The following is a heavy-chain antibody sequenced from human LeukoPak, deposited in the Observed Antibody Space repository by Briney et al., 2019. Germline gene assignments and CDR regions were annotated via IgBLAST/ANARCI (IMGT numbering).Heavy chain of an antibody. CDR2: ISSSSSYI. J-gene: IGHJ3*02. CDR1: GFTFSSYE. V-gene: IGHV3-21*01. CDR3: ARGDPDISFGVAGEAFDI. Sequence: GGSLRLSCAASGFTFSSYEMNWVRQAPGKGLKWVSSISSSSSYIYYADSMKGRFTISRDNAKKSLYLQMNSLRAEDTAVYYCARGDPDISFGVAGEAFDIWGQGTMVTVSS. D-gene: IGHD3-3*01.